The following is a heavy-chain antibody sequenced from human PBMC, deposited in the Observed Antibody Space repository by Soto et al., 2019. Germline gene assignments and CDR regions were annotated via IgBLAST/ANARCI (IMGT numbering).Heavy chain of an antibody. D-gene: IGHD6-19*01. CDR3: ARGPVAGTVDY. J-gene: IGHJ4*02. CDR2: IGTAGDT. V-gene: IGHV3-13*04. CDR1: GFTFSSYD. Sequence: ESGGGLVQPGGSLRLSCAASGFTFSSYDMHWVRQATGKGLEWVSAIGTAGDTYYPGSVKGRFTISRENAKNSLYLQMNSLRAGDTAVYYCARGPVAGTVDYWGQGTLVTVSS.